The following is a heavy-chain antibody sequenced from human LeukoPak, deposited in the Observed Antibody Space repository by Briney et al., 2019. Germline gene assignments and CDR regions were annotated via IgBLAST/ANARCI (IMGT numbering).Heavy chain of an antibody. CDR2: ISPNSVET. CDR3: ARKRGVGVDTNAFDI. V-gene: IGHV1-2*02. D-gene: IGHD3-3*01. J-gene: IGHJ3*02. CDR1: GYTFSGYY. Sequence: ASVKVSCKASGYTFSGYYMHWVRQAPGQGLEWVGWISPNSVETNYAQRFQGRVTMTRDTSISTAHMELSRLRSDDTAVYYCARKRGVGVDTNAFDIWGQGTMVTVSS.